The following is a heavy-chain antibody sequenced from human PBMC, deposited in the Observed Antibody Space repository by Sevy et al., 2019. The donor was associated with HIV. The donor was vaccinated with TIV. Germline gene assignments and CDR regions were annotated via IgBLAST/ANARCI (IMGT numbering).Heavy chain of an antibody. CDR1: GVTFDDYA. CDR3: AKDISGCSGGSCYYFDY. Sequence: GGSLRLSCAVSGVTFDDYAMHWVRQAPGKGLEWVSGISWSSGSIGYAVSVKGRFTISRDNAKNSLYLQMNSLRAEDTALYYCAKDISGCSGGSCYYFDYWGQGALVTVSS. D-gene: IGHD2-15*01. V-gene: IGHV3-9*01. J-gene: IGHJ4*02. CDR2: ISWSSGSI.